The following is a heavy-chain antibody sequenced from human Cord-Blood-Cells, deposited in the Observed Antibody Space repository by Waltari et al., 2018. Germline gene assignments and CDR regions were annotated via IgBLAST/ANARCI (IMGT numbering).Heavy chain of an antibody. CDR2: INHRGST. J-gene: IGHJ4*02. Sequence: QVQLQQWGAGLLKRSETLSLTCAVYGGSFSGYYWSRIRRPPGKGLEWIGEINHRGSTNCTPSLKSRVTISVDTSKNQFSLKLSSVTAADTAVYYCARLGMGGDYWGQGTLVTVSS. V-gene: IGHV4-34*01. D-gene: IGHD7-27*01. CDR1: GGSFSGYY. CDR3: ARLGMGGDY.